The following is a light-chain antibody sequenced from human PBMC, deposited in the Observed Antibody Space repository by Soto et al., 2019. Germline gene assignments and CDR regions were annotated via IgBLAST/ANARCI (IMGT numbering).Light chain of an antibody. CDR3: QQYNDWPRT. V-gene: IGKV3-15*01. J-gene: IGKJ1*01. CDR2: GAS. CDR1: QSVSSR. Sequence: EIVMTQSPATLSVSPGERATLSCRAGQSVSSRLAWYQQKPGQAPRLLIYGASSRATGIPARFTGSGAGTEFTLTISSLQSEDFAFYYCQQYNDWPRTFGLGTKVDIK.